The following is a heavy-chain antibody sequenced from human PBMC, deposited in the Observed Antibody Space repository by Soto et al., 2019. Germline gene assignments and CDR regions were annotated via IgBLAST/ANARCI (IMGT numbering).Heavy chain of an antibody. CDR2: ISYDGSNK. CDR1: GFTFSSYA. J-gene: IGHJ6*02. V-gene: IGHV3-30-3*01. D-gene: IGHD3-3*01. Sequence: GGSLRLSCAASGFTFSSYAMHWVRQAPGKGLEWVAVISYDGSNKYYADSVKGRFTISRDNSKNTLYLQMNSLRAEDTAVYYCARVLRFLEWFSYYGMDVWGQGTTVTVSS. CDR3: ARVLRFLEWFSYYGMDV.